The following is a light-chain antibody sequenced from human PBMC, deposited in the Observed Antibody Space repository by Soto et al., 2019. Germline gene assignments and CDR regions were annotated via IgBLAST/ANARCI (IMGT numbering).Light chain of an antibody. J-gene: IGLJ2*01. Sequence: QLVLTQPPSASGTPGQRVTISCSGSSSNIGSNTVNWYQQLPGTAPKLLIYSNNQRPSGVPDRFSGSKSGTSASLAISGLQSEDEADYYCAAWDDSPVVFGGGTKLTVL. V-gene: IGLV1-44*01. CDR3: AAWDDSPVV. CDR1: SSNIGSNT. CDR2: SNN.